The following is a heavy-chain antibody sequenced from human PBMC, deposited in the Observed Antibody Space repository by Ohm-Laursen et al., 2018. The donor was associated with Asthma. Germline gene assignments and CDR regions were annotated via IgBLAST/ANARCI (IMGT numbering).Heavy chain of an antibody. CDR3: ARGWLQLGHDY. J-gene: IGHJ4*02. Sequence: DSVKVSCKASGYTFTSYAMHWVRQAPGQRLEWMGWINAGNGNTKYSQKFQGRVTITRDTSASTAYMELSSLRSEDTAVYYCARGWLQLGHDYWGQGTQVTVSS. CDR2: INAGNGNT. CDR1: GYTFTSYA. V-gene: IGHV1-3*01. D-gene: IGHD5-24*01.